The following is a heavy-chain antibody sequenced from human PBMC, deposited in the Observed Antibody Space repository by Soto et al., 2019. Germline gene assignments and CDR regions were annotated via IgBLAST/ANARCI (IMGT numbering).Heavy chain of an antibody. Sequence: QVQLQESGPGLVKPSGTLSLTCAVSGGSISSSNWWSWVRQPPGKGLEWIGEIFHSGTTNYNPSLKSRVTISVDKSKNQLSLKMSSVTAADTAVYSCSKNRDSSTFFDFWGQGTLVTVSS. CDR1: GGSISSSNW. V-gene: IGHV4-4*02. J-gene: IGHJ4*02. CDR2: IFHSGTT. D-gene: IGHD6-13*01. CDR3: SKNRDSSTFFDF.